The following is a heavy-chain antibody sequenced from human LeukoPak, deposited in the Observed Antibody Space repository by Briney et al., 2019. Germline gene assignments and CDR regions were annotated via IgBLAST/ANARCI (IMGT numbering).Heavy chain of an antibody. V-gene: IGHV3-11*06. CDR3: ARGYYGSGRKKLLF. Sequence: GGSLRLSCAASRFIFSDYYMSWFRQAPGKGLEWVSSISSSSSYIYYADSVKGRFTISRDNAKNSLYLQMNSLRAEDTAVYYCARGYYGSGRKKLLFWGQGTLVTVSS. CDR1: RFIFSDYY. J-gene: IGHJ4*02. D-gene: IGHD3-10*01. CDR2: ISSSSSYI.